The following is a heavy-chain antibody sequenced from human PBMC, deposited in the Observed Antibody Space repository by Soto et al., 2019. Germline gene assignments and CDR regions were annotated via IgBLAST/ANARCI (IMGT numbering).Heavy chain of an antibody. V-gene: IGHV4-59*01. D-gene: IGHD3-16*01. Sequence: PSETLSLTCPVSGASISSYYWSWIRQPPGKGPEWIGYVYHSGTTNYNPSLESRVTISLDMSENQFSLKLNSVTAADTAVYYCATRPPLGGWHGVFDFWSQGTLVTVSS. J-gene: IGHJ4*02. CDR1: GASISSYY. CDR2: VYHSGTT. CDR3: ATRPPLGGWHGVFDF.